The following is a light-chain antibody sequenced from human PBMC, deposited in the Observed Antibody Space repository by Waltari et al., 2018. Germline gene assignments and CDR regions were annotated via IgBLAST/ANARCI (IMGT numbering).Light chain of an antibody. J-gene: IGKJ1*01. CDR1: QNIATN. V-gene: IGKV3-15*01. CDR3: QQSNNWPPWT. Sequence: ETVMTQYPDTLSVSPGERATLSCRASQNIATNLAWYQQRPGQPPRLLIYRASTRATGIPARFSGSGSGTEFTLTISSLQSEDLAVYFCQQSNNWPPWTFGQGTKVEIK. CDR2: RAS.